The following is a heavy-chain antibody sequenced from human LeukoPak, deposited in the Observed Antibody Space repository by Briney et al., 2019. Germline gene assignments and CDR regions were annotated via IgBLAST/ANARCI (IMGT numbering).Heavy chain of an antibody. CDR3: ARRPLSTPPSPIAAAEFDY. D-gene: IGHD6-13*01. J-gene: IGHJ4*02. CDR2: MNPNSGNT. CDR1: GYTFTSYD. V-gene: IGHV1-8*01. Sequence: GASVKVSCKASGYTFTSYDINWVRQATGQGLEWMGWMNPNSGNTGYAQKFQGRVTMTRNTSISTAYMELSSLRSEDTAVYYCARRPLSTPPSPIAAAEFDYWGQGTLVTVSS.